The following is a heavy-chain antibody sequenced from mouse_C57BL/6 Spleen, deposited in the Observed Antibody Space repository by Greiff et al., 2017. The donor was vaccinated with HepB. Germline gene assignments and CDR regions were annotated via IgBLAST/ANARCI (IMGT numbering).Heavy chain of an antibody. CDR3: ASMSHYYVRGAMDY. Sequence: QVQLKQPGAELVKPGASVKLSCKASGYTFTSYWMHWVKQRPGRGLEWIGRIDPNSGGTKYNEKFKSKATLTVDKPSSTAYMQLSSLTSEDSAVYYCASMSHYYVRGAMDYWGQGTSVTVSS. D-gene: IGHD1-2*01. CDR1: GYTFTSYW. CDR2: IDPNSGGT. J-gene: IGHJ4*01. V-gene: IGHV1-72*01.